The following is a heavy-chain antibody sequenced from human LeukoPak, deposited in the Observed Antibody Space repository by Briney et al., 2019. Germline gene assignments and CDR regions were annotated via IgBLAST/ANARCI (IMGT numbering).Heavy chain of an antibody. CDR2: INPNSGGT. V-gene: IGHV1-2*02. CDR1: GYTFTGYY. CDR3: ANGSGYDPGRSGVTADYYYYGMDV. Sequence: ASVKVPCKASGYTFTGYYMHWVRQAPGQGLEWMGWINPNSGGTNYAQKFQGRVTMTRDTSISTAYMELSRLRSDDTAVYYCANGSGYDPGRSGVTADYYYYGMDVWGQGTTVTVSS. D-gene: IGHD5-12*01. J-gene: IGHJ6*02.